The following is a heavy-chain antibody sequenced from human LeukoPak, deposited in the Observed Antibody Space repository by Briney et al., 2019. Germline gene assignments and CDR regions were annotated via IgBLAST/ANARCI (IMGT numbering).Heavy chain of an antibody. CDR3: ARLWTRDYNFDY. J-gene: IGHJ4*02. CDR2: IYYSGTT. Sequence: SETLSLTCTVSGGSMSSSSYFWGWIRQPPGKGLEWIGNIYYSGTTYYNPSLKSRVTISVDTSKNQFSLKLSSVTAADTAVYYCARLWTRDYNFDYWGQGNLVTVSS. D-gene: IGHD3-16*01. CDR1: GGSMSSSSYF. V-gene: IGHV4-39*01.